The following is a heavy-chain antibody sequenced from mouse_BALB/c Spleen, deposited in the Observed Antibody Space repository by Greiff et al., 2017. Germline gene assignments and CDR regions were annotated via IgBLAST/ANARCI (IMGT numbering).Heavy chain of an antibody. J-gene: IGHJ3*01. CDR1: GYTFTDYN. V-gene: IGHV1-18*01. D-gene: IGHD2-3*01. Sequence: EVQLQQSGPELVKPGASVKMPCKASGYTFTDYNMDWVKQSHGKSLEWIGDINPNNGGTIYNQKFKGKATLTVDKSSSTAYMELRSLTSEDTAVYYCARLGDGPWFAYWGQGTLVTVSA. CDR3: ARLGDGPWFAY. CDR2: INPNNGGT.